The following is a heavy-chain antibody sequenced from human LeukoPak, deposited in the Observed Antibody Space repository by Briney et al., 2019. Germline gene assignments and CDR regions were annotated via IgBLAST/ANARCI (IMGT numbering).Heavy chain of an antibody. D-gene: IGHD6-19*01. CDR1: GGSISSGGEY. Sequence: SQTLSLTCTVSGGSISSGGEYWSWLRQHPGKGLEWIGYVYYSGRTYYSPSLNSRVTISVDTSANQSSLKLSSVTAADTAVYYCARRESSGWSYYFDYWGQGTLVTVSS. V-gene: IGHV4-31*03. CDR2: VYYSGRT. CDR3: ARRESSGWSYYFDY. J-gene: IGHJ4*02.